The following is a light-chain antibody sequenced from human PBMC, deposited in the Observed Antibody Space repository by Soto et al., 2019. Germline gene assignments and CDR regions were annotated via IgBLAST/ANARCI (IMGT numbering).Light chain of an antibody. CDR1: SSDVGRYNY. Sequence: QSALTQPASVSGSPGQSITISCTGTSSDVGRYNYVSWYRQHPGKATKLMIYEVSNRPSGVSNRFSGSKSGNTASLTISGHQAEDEADYYCSSYTSRSTLVGFGGGTKLTVL. CDR3: SSYTSRSTLVG. V-gene: IGLV2-14*01. CDR2: EVS. J-gene: IGLJ2*01.